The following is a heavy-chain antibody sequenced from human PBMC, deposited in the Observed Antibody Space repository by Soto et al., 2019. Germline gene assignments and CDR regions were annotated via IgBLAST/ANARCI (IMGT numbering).Heavy chain of an antibody. Sequence: PGESLKISCKGSGYSFTSYWISWVRQMPGKGLEWMGRIDPSDSYTNYSPSFQGHVTISADKSISTAYLQWSSLKVSDTAMYYCARHKAGDYRDYYYYGMDVWGQGTTVTVSS. J-gene: IGHJ6*02. CDR2: IDPSDSYT. D-gene: IGHD4-17*01. V-gene: IGHV5-10-1*01. CDR1: GYSFTSYW. CDR3: ARHKAGDYRDYYYYGMDV.